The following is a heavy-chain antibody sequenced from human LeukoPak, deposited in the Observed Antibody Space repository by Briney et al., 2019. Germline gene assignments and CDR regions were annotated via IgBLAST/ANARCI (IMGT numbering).Heavy chain of an antibody. J-gene: IGHJ4*02. Sequence: PGGSLRLSCAASGFTVSSNYMSWVRQAPGKGLEWVSVIYSGGSTYYADSVKGRFTISRDNSKNTLYLQMNSLRAEDTAVYYCARCRDGYNSYYFDYWGQGTLVTVSS. V-gene: IGHV3-66*01. CDR3: ARCRDGYNSYYFDY. CDR2: IYSGGST. D-gene: IGHD5-12*01. CDR1: GFTVSSNY.